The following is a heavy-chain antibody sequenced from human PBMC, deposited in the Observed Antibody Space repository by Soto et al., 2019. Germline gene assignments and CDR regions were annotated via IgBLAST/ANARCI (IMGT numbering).Heavy chain of an antibody. J-gene: IGHJ6*02. CDR3: ARDLWGYCGTDCYPLDV. CDR1: GGSISSGDYY. Sequence: PSETLSLTCTVSGGSISSGDYYWSWIRQPPGKGLEWIGYIYYSGSTYYNQSLKSRVTISVDTSKNQFSLKLSSVTAADTAVYYCARDLWGYCGTDCYPLDVWGQGTTVTVSS. CDR2: IYYSGST. D-gene: IGHD2-21*02. V-gene: IGHV4-30-4*01.